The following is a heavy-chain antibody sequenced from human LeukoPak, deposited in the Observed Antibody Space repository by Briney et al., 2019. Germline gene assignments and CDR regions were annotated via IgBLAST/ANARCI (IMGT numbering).Heavy chain of an antibody. CDR2: IYYGGST. CDR1: GGSISSSSYY. D-gene: IGHD3-22*01. V-gene: IGHV4-39*01. Sequence: SETLSLTCTVSGGSISSSSYYWGWIRQPPGKGLEWIGSIYYGGSTYYNPSLKSRVTISVDTSKNQFSLKLSSVTAADTAVYYCARRTYFYDSSGYYFDYWGQGTLVTVSS. J-gene: IGHJ4*02. CDR3: ARRTYFYDSSGYYFDY.